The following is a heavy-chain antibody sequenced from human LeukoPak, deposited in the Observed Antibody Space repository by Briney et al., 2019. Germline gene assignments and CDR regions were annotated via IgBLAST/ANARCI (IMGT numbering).Heavy chain of an antibody. CDR1: GGSISSSSYY. CDR2: IYYSGST. J-gene: IGHJ3*02. D-gene: IGHD3-3*01. V-gene: IGHV4-39*07. Sequence: SETLSLTCTVSGGSISSSSYYWGWIRQPPGKGLEWIGSIYYSGSTNYNPSLKSRVTISVDTSKNQFSLKLSSVTAADTAVYYCARGRRRMVFGVVINAFDIWGQGTMVTVSS. CDR3: ARGRRRMVFGVVINAFDI.